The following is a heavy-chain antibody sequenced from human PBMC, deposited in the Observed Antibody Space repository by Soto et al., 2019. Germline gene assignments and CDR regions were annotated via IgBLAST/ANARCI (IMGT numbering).Heavy chain of an antibody. CDR1: GFTCNSYA. D-gene: IGHD5-18*01. V-gene: IGHV3-23*01. Sequence: EVQVLESGGGLVQPGGSLRLSCAASGFTCNSYAMTWVRQAPGKGLEWVSAMSVSGSTHYAASVKGRFTISRDNSKNTLYLQMNSLRAEDTAIYYCAKKVGLPGYSYGFYGMDVRGQGTTVTVSS. CDR3: AKKVGLPGYSYGFYGMDV. CDR2: MSVSGST. J-gene: IGHJ6*02.